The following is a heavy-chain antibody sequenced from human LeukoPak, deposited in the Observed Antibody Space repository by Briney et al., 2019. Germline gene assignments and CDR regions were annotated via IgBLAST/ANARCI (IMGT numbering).Heavy chain of an antibody. CDR3: ARLGPVYCSSTTCYADYYGMDV. CDR1: GYTFTSYG. J-gene: IGHJ6*02. D-gene: IGHD2-2*01. Sequence: ASVKVSCKASGYTFTSYGISWVRQAPGQGLEWMGWISAYNGNTNYAQKLQGRVTMTTDTSTSTAYMELRSLRSDDTAVYYCARLGPVYCSSTTCYADYYGMDVWGQGTTVTVSS. CDR2: ISAYNGNT. V-gene: IGHV1-18*01.